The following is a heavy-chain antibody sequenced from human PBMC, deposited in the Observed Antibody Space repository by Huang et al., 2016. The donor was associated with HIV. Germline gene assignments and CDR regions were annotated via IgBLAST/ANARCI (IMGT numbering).Heavy chain of an antibody. J-gene: IGHJ4*02. D-gene: IGHD6-6*01. Sequence: VQLVQSGAEVKKPGESLKISCKGSGYSLSSYWIAWVRQMPGKGLEWMGIIFPDVSDTTYSPSFEGQVTISADKSIGTAYLQWSSLKASDTAMYYCARRFSSSSGYFDYWGQGSLVTVSS. V-gene: IGHV5-51*01. CDR3: ARRFSSSSGYFDY. CDR2: IFPDVSDT. CDR1: GYSLSSYW.